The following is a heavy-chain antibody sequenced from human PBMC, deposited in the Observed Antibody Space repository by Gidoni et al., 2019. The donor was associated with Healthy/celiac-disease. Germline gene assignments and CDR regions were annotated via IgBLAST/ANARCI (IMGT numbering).Heavy chain of an antibody. J-gene: IGHJ4*02. D-gene: IGHD6-13*01. CDR1: GGSISSGSYY. V-gene: IGHV4-61*02. CDR3: ASNKLAAAGTFDY. Sequence: QVQLQESGPGLVKPSQTLSLTCTVSGGSISSGSYYWSWIRQPAGKGLEWIGRIYTSGSTNYNPSLKSRVTISVDTSKNQFSLKLSSVTAADTAVYYCASNKLAAAGTFDYWGQGTLVTVSS. CDR2: IYTSGST.